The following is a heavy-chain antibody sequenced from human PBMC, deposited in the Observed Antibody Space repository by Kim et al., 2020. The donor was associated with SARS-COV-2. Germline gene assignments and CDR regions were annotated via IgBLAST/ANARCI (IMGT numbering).Heavy chain of an antibody. CDR3: ARDGDVDTAMVGYYYYYGMDV. CDR1: GFTFSSYS. V-gene: IGHV3-21*01. J-gene: IGHJ6*02. CDR2: ISSSSSYI. Sequence: GGSLRLSCAASGFTFSSYSMNWVRQAPGKGLEWVSSISSSSSYIYYADSVKGRFTISRDNAKNSLYLQMNSLRAEDTAVYYCARDGDVDTAMVGYYYYYGMDVWGQGTTVTVSS. D-gene: IGHD5-18*01.